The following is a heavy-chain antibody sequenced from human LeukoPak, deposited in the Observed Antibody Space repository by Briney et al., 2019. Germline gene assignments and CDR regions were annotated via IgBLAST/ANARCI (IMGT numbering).Heavy chain of an antibody. D-gene: IGHD4-11*01. J-gene: IGHJ4*02. Sequence: ASLKVSCKASRYTFTSYYMHWVCQAPGQGLEWMGIINPSGGSTRYAQKFQGRVTMTRDTSTSTVYMELSSLRSEDTAVYYCARDWQTVTKASTYYFDYWGQGTLVTVSS. CDR3: ARDWQTVTKASTYYFDY. CDR1: RYTFTSYY. CDR2: INPSGGST. V-gene: IGHV1-46*01.